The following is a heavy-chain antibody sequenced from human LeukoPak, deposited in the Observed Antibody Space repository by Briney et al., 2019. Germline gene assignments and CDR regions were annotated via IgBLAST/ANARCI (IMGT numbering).Heavy chain of an antibody. J-gene: IGHJ4*02. Sequence: ASVKVSCKASGGTFSSCAISWVRQAPGQGLEWMGGIIPIFGTANYAQKFQGRVTITADESTSTAYMELSSLRSEDTAVYYCASGHKAVAGDPAFDYWGQGTLVTVSS. V-gene: IGHV1-69*01. CDR2: IIPIFGTA. CDR3: ASGHKAVAGDPAFDY. CDR1: GGTFSSCA. D-gene: IGHD6-19*01.